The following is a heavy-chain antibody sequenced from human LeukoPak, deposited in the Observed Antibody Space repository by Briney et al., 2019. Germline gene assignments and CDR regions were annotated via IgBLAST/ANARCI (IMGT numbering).Heavy chain of an antibody. CDR2: ITASGTAM. CDR3: AGSGSYRFDY. Sequence: GGSLRLSCAASGFTVSSNYMSWVSQAPGKGLEWVSHITASGTAMFYADSVKGRFTISRDNAKNSLYLQMNSLRDGDTAVYYCAGSGSYRFDYWGQGTLVTVSS. V-gene: IGHV3-48*02. D-gene: IGHD1-26*01. J-gene: IGHJ4*02. CDR1: GFTVSSNY.